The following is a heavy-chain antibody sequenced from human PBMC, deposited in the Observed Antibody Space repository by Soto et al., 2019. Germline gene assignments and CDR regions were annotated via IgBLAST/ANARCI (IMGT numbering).Heavy chain of an antibody. CDR2: ISSDGGNT. D-gene: IGHD2-21*01. J-gene: IGHJ3*02. Sequence: EVQLVESGGDLVQPGGSLRLSCAASGFTFSSSAMHWVRQAPGKGLEYVSSISSDGGNTYYANSVKGRFTISRDNSKNILYLQMGSLRAEDMAVYYCSRRRDVWYACAIGGQGTMVTVSS. V-gene: IGHV3-64*01. CDR1: GFTFSSSA. CDR3: SRRRDVWYACAI.